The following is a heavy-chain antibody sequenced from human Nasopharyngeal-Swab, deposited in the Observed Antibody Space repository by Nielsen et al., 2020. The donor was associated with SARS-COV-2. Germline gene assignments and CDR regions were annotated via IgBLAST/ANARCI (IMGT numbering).Heavy chain of an antibody. CDR2: IAHDASNE. D-gene: IGHD3/OR15-3a*01. J-gene: IGHJ4*02. CDR3: ARGRTGLAFDY. Sequence: VRQAPGKGLEWVAFIAHDASNEYYGDSVKGRFSISRDNSKNTLYLQMNSLRAEDTAVYYCARGRTGLAFDYWGQGTLVTVSS. V-gene: IGHV3-30*03.